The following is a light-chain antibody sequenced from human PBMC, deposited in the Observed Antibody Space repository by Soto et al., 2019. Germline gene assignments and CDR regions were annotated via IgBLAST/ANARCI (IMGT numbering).Light chain of an antibody. V-gene: IGKV3-11*01. CDR3: QQRSNWPPEVT. CDR1: QSVRSS. CDR2: DAS. Sequence: EIVLTQSPDTLALSPGERATLSCRASQSVRSSLAWYQQKPGQAPRLLIYDASNRATGIPARFSGSGSGTDFTLTISSLEPEDFPVYYCQQRSNWPPEVTFGPGTKVDIK. J-gene: IGKJ3*01.